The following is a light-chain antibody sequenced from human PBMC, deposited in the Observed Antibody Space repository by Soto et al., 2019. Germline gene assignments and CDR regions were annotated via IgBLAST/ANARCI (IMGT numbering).Light chain of an antibody. CDR3: LQDYNYPLP. J-gene: IGKJ4*01. CDR2: AAS. CDR1: QGIRHY. Sequence: AIQMPQSPSSLSASVGDRVTITCRASQGIRHYLGWYQQKPGKAPKLLIYAASSLQSGVPSRFSGSGSGTDFTLTISSLQPEDFATYYCLQDYNYPLPFGGGTKVEIK. V-gene: IGKV1-6*01.